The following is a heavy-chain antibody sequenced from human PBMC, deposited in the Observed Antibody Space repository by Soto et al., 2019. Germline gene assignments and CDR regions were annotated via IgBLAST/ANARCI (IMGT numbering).Heavy chain of an antibody. D-gene: IGHD3-16*02. CDR3: TRSSVRPSGGPIGPFDY. CDR2: INAGNGNT. J-gene: IGHJ4*02. Sequence: ASLKVSCKASGYSFTTSAMHWVRQAPGQRLEWMGWINAGNGNTKYSQKLQGRVTITRDTSASTAYMELSSLRSEDTAVYYCTRSSVRPSGGPIGPFDYWGQGTQVTVSS. V-gene: IGHV1-3*01. CDR1: GYSFTTSA.